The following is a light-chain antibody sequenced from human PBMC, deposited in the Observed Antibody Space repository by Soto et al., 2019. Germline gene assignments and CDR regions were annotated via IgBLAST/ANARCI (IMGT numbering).Light chain of an antibody. CDR2: EVS. V-gene: IGLV2-8*01. J-gene: IGLJ2*01. CDR3: GSGVI. CDR1: SSDVGTFNF. Sequence: QSVLTQPPSASGSPGQSVTISCAGTSSDVGTFNFVSWYQQYPGKAPKLIIYEVSQRPSGVPDRFSGSKSGNTASLTVSGLQAADEADYYCGSGVIFGGGTQLTVL.